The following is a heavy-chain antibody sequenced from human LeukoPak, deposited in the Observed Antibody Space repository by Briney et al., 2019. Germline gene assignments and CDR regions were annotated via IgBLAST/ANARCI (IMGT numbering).Heavy chain of an antibody. D-gene: IGHD6-19*01. Sequence: GASVKVSCKTSGYTFTRCAVHWVRQAPGQRLEWMGWIHADSGNTKYSQKLQGRVTMTRDTSISTAYMELSRLRSDDTAVYYCARGPRLDSSGWYYGAFDIWGQGTMVTVSS. CDR3: ARGPRLDSSGWYYGAFDI. J-gene: IGHJ3*02. CDR1: GYTFTRCA. CDR2: IHADSGNT. V-gene: IGHV1-3*01.